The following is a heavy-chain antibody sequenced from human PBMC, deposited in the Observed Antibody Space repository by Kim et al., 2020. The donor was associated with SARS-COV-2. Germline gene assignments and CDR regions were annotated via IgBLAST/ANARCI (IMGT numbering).Heavy chain of an antibody. CDR2: IQSKPDGGTT. J-gene: IGHJ4*02. D-gene: IGHD3-9*01. CDR3: TTLATTTYYDILTGYYSLDY. Sequence: GGSLRLSCVASGFTFSNAWMSWVRQAPGKGLEWVGRIQSKPDGGTTDYASPVKGRFTISSDESKNTLYLQMNSLKTEDTAVYYCTTLATTTYYDILTGYYSLDYWGQGNVVTVSS. CDR1: GFTFSNAW. V-gene: IGHV3-15*01.